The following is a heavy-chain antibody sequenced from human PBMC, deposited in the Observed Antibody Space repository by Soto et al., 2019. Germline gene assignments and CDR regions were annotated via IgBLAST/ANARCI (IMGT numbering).Heavy chain of an antibody. CDR2: MNPNDGDT. J-gene: IGHJ4*02. Sequence: QAQLVQSGAEAKRAGTSVKVSCKVSGYTFTDYFHWIRQAPGQGLEWMGWMNPNDGDTDYASKFTGRMTLIRNTSNTTANMELSSLTSDDTAVYYCARENWSYVDWGQGTLVNVSS. V-gene: IGHV1-2*02. CDR1: GYTFTDY. D-gene: IGHD1-26*01. CDR3: ARENWSYVD.